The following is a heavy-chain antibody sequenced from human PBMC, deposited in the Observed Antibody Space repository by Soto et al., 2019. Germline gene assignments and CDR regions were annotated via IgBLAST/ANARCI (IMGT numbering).Heavy chain of an antibody. Sequence: EVQLVESGGGLVQPGGSLRLSCAASGFTFSSYWMSWVRQAPGKGLEWVANIKQDGSEKYYVDSVKGRFTISRDNAKNSLYLQMNSLRAEDTAVYYCARERVWPTLNWFDPWGQGTLVTVSS. CDR3: ARERVWPTLNWFDP. CDR1: GFTFSSYW. J-gene: IGHJ5*02. CDR2: IKQDGSEK. V-gene: IGHV3-7*01.